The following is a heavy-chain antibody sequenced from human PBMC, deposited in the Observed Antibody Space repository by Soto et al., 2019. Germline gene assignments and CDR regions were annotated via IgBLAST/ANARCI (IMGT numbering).Heavy chain of an antibody. CDR1: DNTFTHYG. Sequence: ASVKVSCKSSDNTFTHYGINWVRQAPGQGLEWMGWISGYNGNTKYAQKFQDRVTMTADTSTRTAFMEVRSLTSDDTGVYFCAATGGNYFGLDVWGQGTTVTV. J-gene: IGHJ6*02. V-gene: IGHV1-18*01. CDR2: ISGYNGNT. D-gene: IGHD2-8*02. CDR3: AATGGNYFGLDV.